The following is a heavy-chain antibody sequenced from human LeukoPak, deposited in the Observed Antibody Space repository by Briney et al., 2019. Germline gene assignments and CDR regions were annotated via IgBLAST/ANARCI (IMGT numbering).Heavy chain of an antibody. Sequence: GGSLRLSCAASGFIFSSYWMSWVRQAPGKGLEWVANIKQDGSEKYHVDSVKGRFTISRDNAKNSLYLQMNSLRAEDTAVYYCARDRVTIFGVVINDYWGQGTLVTVSS. CDR1: GFIFSSYW. CDR2: IKQDGSEK. CDR3: ARDRVTIFGVVINDY. V-gene: IGHV3-7*01. J-gene: IGHJ4*02. D-gene: IGHD3-3*01.